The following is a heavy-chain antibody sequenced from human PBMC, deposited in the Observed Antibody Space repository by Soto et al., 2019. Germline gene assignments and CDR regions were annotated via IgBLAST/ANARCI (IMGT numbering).Heavy chain of an antibody. CDR1: NGSISSDNW. CDR3: ARGGGWHFDR. Sequence: QVQLQESGPGLVKPSGALSLTCAVSNGSISSDNWWSWVRQPPGKGLEWIGEIFHSGTANYNPSLNSRITISVDKSKNQFSLEMNSVTAADTAVYYCARGGGWHFDRWGQGTLVTGSS. CDR2: IFHSGTA. D-gene: IGHD6-19*01. V-gene: IGHV4-4*02. J-gene: IGHJ4*02.